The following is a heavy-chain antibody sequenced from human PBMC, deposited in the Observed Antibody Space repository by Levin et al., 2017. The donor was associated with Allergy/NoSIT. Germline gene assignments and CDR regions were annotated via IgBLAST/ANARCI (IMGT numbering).Heavy chain of an antibody. CDR1: GFSLSNGRMG. CDR2: IFSNDEK. CDR3: ARIQTDDYVWGSYRYFDY. Sequence: NVSGPTLVKPTETLTLTCTVSGFSLSNGRMGVSWIRQPPGKALEWLAHIFSNDEKSYSTSLKSRLTISKDTSKSQVVLTMTNMDPVDTATYFCARIQTDDYVWGSYRYFDYWGQGTLVTVSS. D-gene: IGHD3-16*02. V-gene: IGHV2-26*01. J-gene: IGHJ4*02.